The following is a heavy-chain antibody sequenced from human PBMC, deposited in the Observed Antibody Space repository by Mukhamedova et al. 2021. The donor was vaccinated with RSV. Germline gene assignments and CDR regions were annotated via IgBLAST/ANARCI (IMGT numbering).Heavy chain of an antibody. J-gene: IGHJ4*02. CDR3: AVIGAISY. D-gene: IGHD1-26*01. CDR2: ISSSSSYI. Sequence: MGWVRQAPGKGLEWVSSISSSSSYIYYADSLKGRFTISRDNAKNSLYLQMNSLRAEDTAVYYCAVIGAISYWGLGTLVTVSS. V-gene: IGHV3-21*01.